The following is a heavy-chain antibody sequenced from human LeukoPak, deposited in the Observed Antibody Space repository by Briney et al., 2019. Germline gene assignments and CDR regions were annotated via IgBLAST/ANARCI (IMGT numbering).Heavy chain of an antibody. V-gene: IGHV4-59*01. CDR3: AREVAVGPTTYFDY. CDR2: IYYSGST. J-gene: IGHJ4*02. D-gene: IGHD1-26*01. CDR1: GDSISSYS. Sequence: PSETLSLACTVSGDSISSYSWSWIRQPPGKGLEWIAYIYYSGSTNYNPSLKSRVTILVDTSKNQFSLKLTSVTAADTAVYYCAREVAVGPTTYFDYWGQGTLVTDSS.